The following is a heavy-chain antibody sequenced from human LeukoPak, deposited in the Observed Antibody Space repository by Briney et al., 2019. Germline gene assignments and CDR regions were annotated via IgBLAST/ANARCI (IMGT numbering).Heavy chain of an antibody. V-gene: IGHV3-74*01. Sequence: GGSLRLSCVASGFTFSGYWMHWVRQAPGKGLVWVSRINSGGYSTTYADSVKGRFTISRDNAKNTLYLQMNSLRADDTAVYYCSRGEAYGSHGYWGQGTLVTVSS. D-gene: IGHD6-19*01. CDR2: INSGGYST. J-gene: IGHJ4*02. CDR1: GFTFSGYW. CDR3: SRGEAYGSHGY.